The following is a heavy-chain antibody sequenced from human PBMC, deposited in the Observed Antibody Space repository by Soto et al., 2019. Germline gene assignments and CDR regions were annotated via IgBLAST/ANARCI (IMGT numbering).Heavy chain of an antibody. D-gene: IGHD3-22*01. CDR2: IYPGDSDT. CDR3: ARTLYYYDSSEDDYYGMDV. V-gene: IGHV5-51*01. Sequence: GESLKISCKTSGDSFTSYWIGWVRQMPGKGLEWMGIIYPGDSDTRYSPSFQGQVTISADKSISTAYLQWSSLKAPDTAMYYCARTLYYYDSSEDDYYGMDVWGQGTTVTVSS. J-gene: IGHJ6*02. CDR1: GDSFTSYW.